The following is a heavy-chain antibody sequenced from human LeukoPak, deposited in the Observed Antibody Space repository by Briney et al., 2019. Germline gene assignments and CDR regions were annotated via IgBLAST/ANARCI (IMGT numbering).Heavy chain of an antibody. J-gene: IGHJ4*02. CDR3: ARDDQITIFDY. CDR1: GFTFSSYW. Sequence: PGGSLRLSCAASGFTFSSYWMHWVRQVPGKGLLWVSRIYPDGSSTSYADSVKGRFTISRDNSKNTLYLQMNSLRAEDTAVYYCARDDQITIFDYWGQGTLVTVSS. CDR2: IYPDGSST. V-gene: IGHV3-74*01. D-gene: IGHD3-3*01.